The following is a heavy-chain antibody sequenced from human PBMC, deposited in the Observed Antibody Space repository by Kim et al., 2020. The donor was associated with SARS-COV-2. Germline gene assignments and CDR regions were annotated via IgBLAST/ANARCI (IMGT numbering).Heavy chain of an antibody. J-gene: IGHJ4*02. D-gene: IGHD3-10*01. CDR1: GFTFSNAW. CDR3: TTVFPSETALPPNYGSGSYPDY. CDR2: IKSKTDGGTT. Sequence: GGSLRLSCAASGFTFSNAWMSWVRQAPGKGLEWVGRIKSKTDGGTTDYAAPVKGRFTISRDDSKNTLYLQMNSLKTEDTAVYYCTTVFPSETALPPNYGSGSYPDYWGQGTLVTVSS. V-gene: IGHV3-15*01.